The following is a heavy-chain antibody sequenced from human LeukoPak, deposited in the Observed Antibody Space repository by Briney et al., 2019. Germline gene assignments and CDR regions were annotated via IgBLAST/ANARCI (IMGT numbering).Heavy chain of an antibody. CDR2: IASGFQT. D-gene: IGHD5-18*01. Sequence: GGSLRLSCAASGFTLGSHDMHWVRQTTGEGLEWVAAIASGFQTFYAGSVKGRFTVSREDAKNSLYLQMNSLRAGDTAVYYCAREARGYHYTYFDYWGQGTLVTVSS. CDR1: GFTLGSHD. J-gene: IGHJ4*02. CDR3: AREARGYHYTYFDY. V-gene: IGHV3-13*01.